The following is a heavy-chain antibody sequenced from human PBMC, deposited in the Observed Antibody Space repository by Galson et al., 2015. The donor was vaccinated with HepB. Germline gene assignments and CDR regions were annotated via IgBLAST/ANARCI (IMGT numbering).Heavy chain of an antibody. V-gene: IGHV3-30*18. CDR3: AKDWGSITMVQGVTDY. J-gene: IGHJ4*02. Sequence: SLRLSCAASGFTFSSYGMHWVRQAPGKGLEWVAVISYDGSNKYYADSVKGRFTISRDNSKNTLYLQMNSLRAEDTAVYYCAKDWGSITMVQGVTDYWGQGTLVTVSS. D-gene: IGHD3-10*01. CDR1: GFTFSSYG. CDR2: ISYDGSNK.